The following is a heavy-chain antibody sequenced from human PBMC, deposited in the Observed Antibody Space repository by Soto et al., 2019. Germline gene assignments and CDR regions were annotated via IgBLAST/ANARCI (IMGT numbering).Heavy chain of an antibody. Sequence: EVQLVESGGGLIQPGGSLRLSCAASGFTVRDNYMTWVRQAPGKGLEWVSVISNDGNTYYADSVRGRFTISRDNSKNTLYLQMNSLRADDTALYYCAREGEEDYWGQGTLVTVSS. D-gene: IGHD1-26*01. J-gene: IGHJ4*02. CDR1: GFTVRDNY. V-gene: IGHV3-53*01. CDR3: AREGEEDY. CDR2: ISNDGNT.